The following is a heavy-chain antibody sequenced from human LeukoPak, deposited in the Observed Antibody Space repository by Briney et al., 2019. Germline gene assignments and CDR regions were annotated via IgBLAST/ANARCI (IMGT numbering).Heavy chain of an antibody. Sequence: SETLSLTCTVSGGSISSSGYFWGWIRQPPRKGLEWIGSIDHSGSTYYNPSLKGRVSISADTSKNQFSLKLSSVTAADTAVYYCARGTRLYYDILTGYLPFDPWGQGTLVTVSS. V-gene: IGHV4-39*07. J-gene: IGHJ5*02. D-gene: IGHD3-9*01. CDR2: IDHSGST. CDR3: ARGTRLYYDILTGYLPFDP. CDR1: GGSISSSGYF.